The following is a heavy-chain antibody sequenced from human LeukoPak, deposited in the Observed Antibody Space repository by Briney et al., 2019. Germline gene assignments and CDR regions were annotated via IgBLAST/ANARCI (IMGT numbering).Heavy chain of an antibody. D-gene: IGHD6-13*01. V-gene: IGHV4-34*01. Sequence: SETLSLTCAVYGGSFSGYYWSWIRQPPGKGLEWIGEINHSGSTNYNPSLKSRVTVSVDTSKNQFSLKLSSVTAADTAVYYCARTSSSWYLGYYYYYMDVWGKGTTVTVSS. J-gene: IGHJ6*03. CDR3: ARTSSSWYLGYYYYYMDV. CDR1: GGSFSGYY. CDR2: INHSGST.